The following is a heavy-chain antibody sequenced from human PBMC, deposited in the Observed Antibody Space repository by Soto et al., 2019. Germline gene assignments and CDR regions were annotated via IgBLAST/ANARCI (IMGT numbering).Heavy chain of an antibody. Sequence: GASVKVSCKASGYTFTSYDINWVRQATGQGLEWMGWMNPNSGNTGYAQKFQGRVTMTRNTSISTAYMELSSLRSEDTAVYYCARARRQLLARYYYYYYYMDVWGKGTTVIVSS. J-gene: IGHJ6*03. CDR3: ARARRQLLARYYYYYYYMDV. D-gene: IGHD2-2*01. CDR2: MNPNSGNT. CDR1: GYTFTSYD. V-gene: IGHV1-8*01.